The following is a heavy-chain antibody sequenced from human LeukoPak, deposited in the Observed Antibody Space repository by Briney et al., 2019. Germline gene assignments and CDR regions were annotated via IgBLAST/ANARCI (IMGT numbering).Heavy chain of an antibody. CDR2: ISGSGGST. J-gene: IGHJ4*02. Sequence: PGGSLRLSCAASGFTFSSYAMSWVRQAPGKGLEWVSAISGSGGSTYYADSVKGRFTISRDNSKNTLYLQMNSLRPEDTAGYYCARATTATETAVYWGQGTLVTVSS. V-gene: IGHV3-23*01. CDR3: ARATTATETAVY. D-gene: IGHD1-1*01. CDR1: GFTFSSYA.